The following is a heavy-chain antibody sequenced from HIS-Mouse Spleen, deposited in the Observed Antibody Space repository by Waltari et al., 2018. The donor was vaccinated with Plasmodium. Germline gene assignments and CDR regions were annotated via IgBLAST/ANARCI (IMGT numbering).Heavy chain of an antibody. CDR3: ARVAIWTITIFGVVDY. J-gene: IGHJ4*02. D-gene: IGHD3-3*01. CDR1: GGSISRSSSY. V-gene: IGHV4-39*07. CDR2: IYYSGST. Sequence: QLQLQESGPGLVKPSETLSLTCHVSGGSISRSSSYWGWIRQPPGKGLEWIGSIYYSGSTYYNPSLKSRVTISVDTSKNQFSLKLSSVTAADTAVYYCARVAIWTITIFGVVDYWGQGTLVTVSS.